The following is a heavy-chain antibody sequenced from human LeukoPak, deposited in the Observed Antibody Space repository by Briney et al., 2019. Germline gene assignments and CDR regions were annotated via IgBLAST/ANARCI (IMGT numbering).Heavy chain of an antibody. Sequence: GGSLRLSCAAAGFTFSRYTMNWVRQAPGKGLEWVSYITDSSRTTYYADSVKGRFTTSRDNAKNSLYLQMNSLRDEDSAVYYCARDYWSTWYGDAFDIWGQGTMVTVSS. J-gene: IGHJ3*02. V-gene: IGHV3-48*02. CDR1: GFTFSRYT. D-gene: IGHD6-13*01. CDR2: ITDSSRTT. CDR3: ARDYWSTWYGDAFDI.